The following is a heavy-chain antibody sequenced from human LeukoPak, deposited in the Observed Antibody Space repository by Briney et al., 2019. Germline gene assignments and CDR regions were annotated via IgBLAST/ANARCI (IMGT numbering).Heavy chain of an antibody. CDR3: AMEYYDSSGYYCLDY. Sequence: GGSLRLSCAASGFTFDDYGMSWVRQAPGKGLEWVSGINWNGGSTGDADSVKGRFTISRDNAKNSLYLQMNSLRAEDTALYHCAMEYYDSSGYYCLDYWGQGTLVTVSS. CDR1: GFTFDDYG. J-gene: IGHJ4*02. V-gene: IGHV3-20*01. CDR2: INWNGGST. D-gene: IGHD3-22*01.